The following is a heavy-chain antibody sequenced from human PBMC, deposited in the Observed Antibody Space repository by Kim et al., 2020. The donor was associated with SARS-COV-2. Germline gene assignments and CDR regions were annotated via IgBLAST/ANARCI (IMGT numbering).Heavy chain of an antibody. D-gene: IGHD4-17*01. J-gene: IGHJ6*02. CDR1: GFTFSTYA. Sequence: GGSLRLSCAASGFTFSTYAMHWVRQAPGKGLDWVALISHDGSNKYYADSVKGRFTISRDNSKNTLYVQMNSLRVDDTALYYCARDPRVYGDYSYGMDVWGQGTTSPSP. CDR2: ISHDGSNK. CDR3: ARDPRVYGDYSYGMDV. V-gene: IGHV3-30*04.